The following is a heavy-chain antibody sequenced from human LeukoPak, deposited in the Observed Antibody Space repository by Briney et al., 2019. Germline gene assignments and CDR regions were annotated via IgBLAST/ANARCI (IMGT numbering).Heavy chain of an antibody. Sequence: GGSLRLSCAASGFTFDDYAMLWVRQAPGKGLEWVSGISWNSGSIEYADSVKGRFTISRDNAKNSLYLQMNSLRAEDTALYYCAKDDSYGGNSNFDYWGQGTLVTVSS. V-gene: IGHV3-9*01. CDR3: AKDDSYGGNSNFDY. D-gene: IGHD4-23*01. CDR2: ISWNSGSI. J-gene: IGHJ4*02. CDR1: GFTFDDYA.